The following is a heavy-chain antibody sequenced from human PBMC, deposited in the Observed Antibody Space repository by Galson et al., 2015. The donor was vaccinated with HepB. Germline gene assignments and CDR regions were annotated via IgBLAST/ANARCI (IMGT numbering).Heavy chain of an antibody. D-gene: IGHD6-13*01. CDR3: VRDEFDRAGSSWYATSH. CDR2: IFKNGRI. Sequence: LRLSCAASGFTVSNYNMTWVRQAPGKGLEWVSVIFKNGRIFHTDSVKGRFSSSRDDSKNTVYLEMNSLRVEDTAVYYCVRDEFDRAGSSWYATSHWGQGTLVTVSS. V-gene: IGHV3-66*03. CDR1: GFTVSNYN. J-gene: IGHJ4*02.